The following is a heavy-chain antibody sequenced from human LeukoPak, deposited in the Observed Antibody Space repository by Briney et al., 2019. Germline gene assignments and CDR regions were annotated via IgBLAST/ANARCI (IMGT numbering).Heavy chain of an antibody. D-gene: IGHD2-21*01. Sequence: SETLSLTCTVSGGSISSYYWSWIRQPPGKGLEWIGYIHYSGSTNYNPSLKSRVTISVDTSKNQFSLKLSSVTAADTAVYYCASSDAYATFDYWGQGTLVTVSS. CDR1: GGSISSYY. J-gene: IGHJ4*02. CDR3: ASSDAYATFDY. V-gene: IGHV4-59*01. CDR2: IHYSGST.